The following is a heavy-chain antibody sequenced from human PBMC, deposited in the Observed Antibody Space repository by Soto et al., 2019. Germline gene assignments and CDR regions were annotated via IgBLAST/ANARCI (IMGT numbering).Heavy chain of an antibody. CDR3: ARDLAAYCGGDCYSAAFDI. Sequence: GGSMRLSCAASGLTFSSYSMNWVRQAQGKGLEWVSSISSSSSYIYYADSVKGRFTISRDNAKNSLYLQMNSLRAEDTAVYYCARDLAAYCGGDCYSAAFDIWGQGTMVTGSS. V-gene: IGHV3-21*01. D-gene: IGHD2-21*01. CDR2: ISSSSSYI. CDR1: GLTFSSYS. J-gene: IGHJ3*02.